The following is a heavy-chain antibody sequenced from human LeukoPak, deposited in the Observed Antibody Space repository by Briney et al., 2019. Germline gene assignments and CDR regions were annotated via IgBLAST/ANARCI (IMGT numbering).Heavy chain of an antibody. CDR1: GYPFTDYY. V-gene: IGHV1-2*02. CDR3: APSSGLLWFGELCY. CDR2: INPNSGGT. Sequence: ASVKVSCKASGYPFTDYYIHWVRQAPGQGLEWMGWINPNSGGTNYAQKFQGRVTMTRDTSISTAYMELSRLRSDDTAVYYCAPSSGLLWFGELCYWGQGTLVTVSS. D-gene: IGHD3-10*01. J-gene: IGHJ4*02.